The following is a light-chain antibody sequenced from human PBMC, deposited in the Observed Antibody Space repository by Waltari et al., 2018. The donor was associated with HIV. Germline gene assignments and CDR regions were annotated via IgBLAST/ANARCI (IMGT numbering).Light chain of an antibody. Sequence: ALTQPPSASGSPGQSVTISCTGTSSDVGGRDYVSWYQQHPGKAPKLIIYDVNKRPSGVPARFFGSKSGNTASLTVSGLQAEDEADYYCTSYAGSDAWVFGGGTKLTVL. CDR1: SSDVGGRDY. CDR3: TSYAGSDAWV. J-gene: IGLJ3*02. CDR2: DVN. V-gene: IGLV2-8*01.